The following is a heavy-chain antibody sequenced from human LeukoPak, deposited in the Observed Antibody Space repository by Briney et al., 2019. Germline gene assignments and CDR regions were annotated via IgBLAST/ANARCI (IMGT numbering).Heavy chain of an antibody. CDR1: GDSISTYY. D-gene: IGHD4-11*01. J-gene: IGHJ4*02. CDR3: ARWSRVKFDY. Sequence: SETLSLTCTVSGDSISTYYWSWIRQPPGKGLEWIGYISYTGSTIYNPSLKSRVTISVDTSKNQFSLKLSSVTAADTAVYYCARWSRVKFDYWGQGTLVTVSS. CDR2: ISYTGST. V-gene: IGHV4-59*12.